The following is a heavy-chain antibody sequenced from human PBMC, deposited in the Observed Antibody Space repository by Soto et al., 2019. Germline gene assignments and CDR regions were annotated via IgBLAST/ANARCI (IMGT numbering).Heavy chain of an antibody. CDR1: GGSISSSSYY. Sequence: QLQLQESGPGLVKPSETLSLTCTVSGGSISSSSYYWGWIRQPPGKGLEWIGSIYYSGSTYYNPSLKSRVTISVDTSKNQFSLKLSSVTAADTAVYYCARPGDTASLDYWGQGTLVTVSS. CDR3: ARPGDTASLDY. V-gene: IGHV4-39*01. CDR2: IYYSGST. D-gene: IGHD5-18*01. J-gene: IGHJ4*02.